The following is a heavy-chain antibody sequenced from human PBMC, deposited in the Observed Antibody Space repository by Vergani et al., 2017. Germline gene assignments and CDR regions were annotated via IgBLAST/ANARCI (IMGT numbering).Heavy chain of an antibody. CDR1: ESTFSDYN. CDR2: ISPKTGDT. CDR3: AHSWNFGRRDWFDS. Sequence: QVQLMQSGPVMKKPGGSMKVSCQASESTFSDYNIHWVRQAPGQGLQWMGWISPKTGDTDYLQRFQDRVTMTRYAPTKTVYLKMTRLTSDDTAIYYCAHSWNFGRRDWFDSWGPGTLVTVSS. J-gene: IGHJ5*01. D-gene: IGHD1-26*01. V-gene: IGHV1-2*02.